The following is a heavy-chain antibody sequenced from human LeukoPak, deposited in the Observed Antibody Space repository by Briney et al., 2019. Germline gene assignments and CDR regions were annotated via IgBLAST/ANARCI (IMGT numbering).Heavy chain of an antibody. J-gene: IGHJ4*02. D-gene: IGHD2-21*02. V-gene: IGHV3-30*02. CDR2: IRYDGSNK. Sequence: GGSLRLSCAASGFTFSSYGMHWVRQAPGKGLEWVAFIRYDGSNKYYADSVKGRFTISRDNSKNTLYLQMNSLRAEDTAVHYCAKDPQKVVTLAGSFDYWGQGTLVTVSS. CDR1: GFTFSSYG. CDR3: AKDPQKVVTLAGSFDY.